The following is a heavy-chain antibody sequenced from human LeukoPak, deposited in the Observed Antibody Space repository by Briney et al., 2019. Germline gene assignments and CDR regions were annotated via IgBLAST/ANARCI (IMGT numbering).Heavy chain of an antibody. Sequence: GGSLRLSCAASGFSFSRYSMNWVRQAPGKGLEWVSCISISSSYIYYADSVKGRFTISRDNAKNSLYLEMNSLRAEDTAVYYCARGHYYGSGSYYTPDFDYWGQGTQVTVSS. V-gene: IGHV3-21*01. J-gene: IGHJ4*02. D-gene: IGHD3-10*01. CDR1: GFSFSRYS. CDR3: ARGHYYGSGSYYTPDFDY. CDR2: ISISSSYI.